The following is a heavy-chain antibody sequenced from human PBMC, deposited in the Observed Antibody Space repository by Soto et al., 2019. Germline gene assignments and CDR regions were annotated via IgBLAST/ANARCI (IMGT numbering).Heavy chain of an antibody. D-gene: IGHD3-22*01. V-gene: IGHV1-69*01. CDR2: IIPIFGTA. J-gene: IGHJ3*02. CDR1: RGTFSSYA. Sequence: QVQLVQSGAEVKKPGSSVKVSCKASRGTFSSYAISWVRQAPGQGLEWMGGIIPIFGTANYAQKFQGRVTITADESTSTAYMELSSLRSEDTAVYYCARPRYYYDSSNDAFDIWGQGTMVTVSS. CDR3: ARPRYYYDSSNDAFDI.